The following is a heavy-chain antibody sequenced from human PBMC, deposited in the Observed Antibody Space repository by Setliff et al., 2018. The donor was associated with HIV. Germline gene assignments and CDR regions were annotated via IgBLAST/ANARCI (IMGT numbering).Heavy chain of an antibody. D-gene: IGHD3-16*01. CDR2: INAGNGNT. V-gene: IGHV1-3*01. CDR1: GYTFTTYA. J-gene: IGHJ6*02. CDR3: ARTREAVMYYYYGMDV. Sequence: EASVKVSCKASGYTFTTYAMHWVRLAPGQRLEWMGWINAGNGNTKYSQRFQGRVIITRDTSASTAYMELSSLRSEDTAVYYCARTREAVMYYYYGMDVWGQGTTVTV.